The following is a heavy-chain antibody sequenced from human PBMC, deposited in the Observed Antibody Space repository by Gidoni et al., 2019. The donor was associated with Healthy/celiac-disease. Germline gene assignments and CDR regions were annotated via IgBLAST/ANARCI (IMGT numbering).Heavy chain of an antibody. J-gene: IGHJ4*02. CDR2: IYYSGST. CDR3: ARDSLGGDSYYFDY. CDR1: GGSVRSGSYY. V-gene: IGHV4-61*01. Sequence: QVQLQESGPGLVKPSETLSLTCPVPGGSVRSGSYYWRWIRQPPGKGLEWIGYIYYSGSTNYNPSLKSRVTISVDTSKNQFSLKLSSVTAADTAVYYCARDSLGGDSYYFDYWGQGTLVTVSS. D-gene: IGHD2-21*02.